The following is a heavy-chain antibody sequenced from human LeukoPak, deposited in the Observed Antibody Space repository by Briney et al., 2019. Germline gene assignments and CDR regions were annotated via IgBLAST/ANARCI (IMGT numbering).Heavy chain of an antibody. Sequence: SETLSLTCGVSGGSISTTNWWSWVRQPPGQGLEWIGEISLSGLTNYSPSLNSRVTMSLDKPKNQLSLNLSSVTAADTAVYHCARFDSGSHLGRAFDIWGQGQWSPSLQ. CDR3: ARFDSGSHLGRAFDI. J-gene: IGHJ3*02. CDR2: ISLSGLT. D-gene: IGHD1-26*01. CDR1: GGSISTTNW. V-gene: IGHV4-4*02.